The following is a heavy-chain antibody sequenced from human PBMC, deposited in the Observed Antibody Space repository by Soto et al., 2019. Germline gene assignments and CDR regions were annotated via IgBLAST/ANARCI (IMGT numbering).Heavy chain of an antibody. CDR3: ARLTKFVVPAARDYYYYGMDV. V-gene: IGHV5-10-1*01. Sequence: GESLKISCKGSGYSFTSYWISWVRQMPGKGLGWMGRIDPSDSYTNYSPSFQGHVTISADKSISTAYLQWSSLKASDTAMYYCARLTKFVVPAARDYYYYGMDVWGQGTTVTVSS. J-gene: IGHJ6*02. D-gene: IGHD2-2*01. CDR1: GYSFTSYW. CDR2: IDPSDSYT.